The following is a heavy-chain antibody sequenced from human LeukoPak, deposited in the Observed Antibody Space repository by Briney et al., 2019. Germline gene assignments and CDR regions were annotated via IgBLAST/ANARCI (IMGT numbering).Heavy chain of an antibody. J-gene: IGHJ6*03. Sequence: SQTLSLTCVISGDSVSSNSAAWNWIRQSPSRGLQWLGRTYYRSKWYNDYAVSVRSRITINPDTSKNQFSLKLTSLSAADTAVYYCARGGRGITMVWGPIDVWGKGTTVTMSS. D-gene: IGHD3-10*01. CDR1: GDSVSSNSAA. V-gene: IGHV6-1*01. CDR3: ARGGRGITMVWGPIDV. CDR2: TYYRSKWYN.